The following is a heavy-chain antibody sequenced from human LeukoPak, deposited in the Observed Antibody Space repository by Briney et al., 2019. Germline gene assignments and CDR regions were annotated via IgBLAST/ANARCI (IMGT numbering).Heavy chain of an antibody. J-gene: IGHJ3*02. D-gene: IGHD2-8*01. CDR2: INQGGSEK. CDR3: ARSNNGAFDI. V-gene: IGHV3-7*01. Sequence: PGGSLRLSCAVSGFTLSNYWITWVRQAPGKGLEWVANINQGGSEKNYIDSVKGRFSVSRDNAKRSLFLQMSSLRADDTAMYYCARSNNGAFDIWGQGIMVTVSS. CDR1: GFTLSNYW.